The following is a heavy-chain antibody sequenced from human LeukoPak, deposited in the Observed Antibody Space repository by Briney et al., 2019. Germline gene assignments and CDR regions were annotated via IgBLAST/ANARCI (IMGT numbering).Heavy chain of an antibody. Sequence: PGGSLRLSCAASGFTFSDYTMHWVRLAPGKRLEYVSAITANGGSKYHADSVRARFTVSRDNSKNTLYLQMGGLRAEDTALYYCARGPNYSFYMDVWGKGTTVTVSS. CDR1: GFTFSDYT. V-gene: IGHV3-64*02. J-gene: IGHJ6*03. CDR3: ARGPNYSFYMDV. CDR2: ITANGGSK.